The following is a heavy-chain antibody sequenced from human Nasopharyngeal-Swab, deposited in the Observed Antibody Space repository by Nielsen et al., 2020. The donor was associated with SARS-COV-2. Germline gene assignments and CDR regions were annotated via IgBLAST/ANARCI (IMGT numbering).Heavy chain of an antibody. V-gene: IGHV3-30-3*02. D-gene: IGHD2-2*02. CDR2: ISYEGSNK. CDR1: GFVFGNYA. Sequence: GGSLRLSCAASGFVFGNYAMQWVRKAPGKGLEWVAVISYEGSNKYYADSVKGRFTISRDNSGDTLYLEMHSLRTDDTAVYYCAKCLAYRYYYYGMGVWGPGTTVTVSS. CDR3: AKCLAYRYYYYGMGV. J-gene: IGHJ6*02.